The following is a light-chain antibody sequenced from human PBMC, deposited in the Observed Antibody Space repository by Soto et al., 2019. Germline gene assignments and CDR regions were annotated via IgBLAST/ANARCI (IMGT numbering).Light chain of an antibody. Sequence: QSVLTQAHSVSGAPGQRVTISCTGSSSNIGASYDVHWYQQVPGTAPKLLIYGNNNRPSGVPDRFSGSKSGTSASLAITGLQAEDEADFYCQSFDSSLSGSGVFGGGTKLTVL. V-gene: IGLV1-40*01. CDR2: GNN. CDR1: SSNIGASYD. CDR3: QSFDSSLSGSGV. J-gene: IGLJ3*02.